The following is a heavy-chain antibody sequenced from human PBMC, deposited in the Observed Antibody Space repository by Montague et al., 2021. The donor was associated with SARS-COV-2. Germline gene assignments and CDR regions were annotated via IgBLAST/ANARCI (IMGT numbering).Heavy chain of an antibody. CDR1: GGSISSETCY. CDR3: ARHWWELVPSDYNYSYGMDV. D-gene: IGHD2-15*01. CDR2: MSCSGSS. Sequence: SETLSLTCTVSGGSISSETCYWGWLRQPPGKGLEWNGTMSCSGSSYYNPSPKSPVTISVDTSQNQFSLNSTSVTDAATSVYACARHWWELVPSDYNYSYGMDVWGQGTTVTVSS. J-gene: IGHJ6*02. V-gene: IGHV4-39*01.